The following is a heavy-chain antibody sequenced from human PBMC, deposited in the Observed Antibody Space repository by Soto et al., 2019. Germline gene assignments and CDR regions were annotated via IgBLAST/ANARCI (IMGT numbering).Heavy chain of an antibody. D-gene: IGHD2-15*01. Sequence: SETLSLTCTVSGGSISSYYWSWIRQPPGKGLEWIGYIYYSGSTNYNPSLKSRVTISMDTSENQFSLKLNSVTAADTAVYYCAREIMGGRYGTDVWGQGTTVTVSS. J-gene: IGHJ6*02. V-gene: IGHV4-59*01. CDR3: AREIMGGRYGTDV. CDR2: IYYSGST. CDR1: GGSISSYY.